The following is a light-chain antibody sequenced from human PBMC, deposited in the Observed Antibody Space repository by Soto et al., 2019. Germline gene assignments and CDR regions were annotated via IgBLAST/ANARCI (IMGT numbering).Light chain of an antibody. CDR2: EVS. J-gene: IGLJ1*01. CDR3: SSYSSSRTPFV. Sequence: QSALTQPASVSGSPGQSITISCTGTISDVGGYNYVSWYQQHPGKAPKLIIYEVSSRPSGVSDHFSGSKSGNTASLTIYGLQAEDEADYYCSSYSSSRTPFVFGTGTKLTVL. CDR1: ISDVGGYNY. V-gene: IGLV2-14*01.